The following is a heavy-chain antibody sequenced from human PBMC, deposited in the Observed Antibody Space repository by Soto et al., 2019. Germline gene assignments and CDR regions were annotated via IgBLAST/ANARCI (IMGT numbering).Heavy chain of an antibody. CDR1: GGSVSSGSYY. CDR2: IYYSGST. D-gene: IGHD6-19*01. CDR3: ARDYSSGDLVGNYYYYGMDV. Sequence: SETLSLTCTVSGGSVSSGSYYWSWIQQPPGKGLEWIGYIYYSGSTNYNPSLKSRVTISVDTSKNQFSLKLSSVTAADTAVYYCARDYSSGDLVGNYYYYGMDVWGQGTTVTVSS. J-gene: IGHJ6*02. V-gene: IGHV4-61*01.